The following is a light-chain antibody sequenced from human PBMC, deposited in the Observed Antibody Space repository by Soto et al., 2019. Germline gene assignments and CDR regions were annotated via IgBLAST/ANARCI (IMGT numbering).Light chain of an antibody. CDR1: NSNIGSNY. CDR2: RNS. Sequence: QSVLTQSPSASGTPGQRVTISCSGINSNIGSNYVHWYQQFPGTAPKVLIYRNSQRPSGVPDRFSGSKSGISASLAISGLRSEDEADYFCATWDDRLGGVVFGGGTKVTVL. J-gene: IGLJ2*01. V-gene: IGLV1-47*01. CDR3: ATWDDRLGGVV.